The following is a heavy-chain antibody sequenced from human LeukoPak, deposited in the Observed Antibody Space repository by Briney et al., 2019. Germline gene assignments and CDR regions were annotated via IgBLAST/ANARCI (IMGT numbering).Heavy chain of an antibody. D-gene: IGHD3-22*01. J-gene: IGHJ1*01. V-gene: IGHV3-23*01. CDR2: ISGSGGIT. CDR3: AKDTREYYYDSSGYYHADFQH. Sequence: GGSLRLSCAASGFTFSSYAMSWVRQAPGKGLEWVSAISGSGGITYYADSVKGRFTISRDNSKNTLYLQMNSLRAEDTAVYYCAKDTREYYYDSSGYYHADFQHWGQGTLVTVSS. CDR1: GFTFSSYA.